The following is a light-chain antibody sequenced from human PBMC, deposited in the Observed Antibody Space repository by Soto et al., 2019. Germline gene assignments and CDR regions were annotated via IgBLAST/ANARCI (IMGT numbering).Light chain of an antibody. Sequence: QPVLTQPPSVSGAPGQRVTISCTGSSSNIGAGYDVHWYQQLPGTAPKLLIYGNSNRPSGVPDRFSGSKSGTSASLAITRLQAEDEADYYCQSYDSSLSGSVVFGGGTKVTVL. V-gene: IGLV1-40*01. J-gene: IGLJ2*01. CDR3: QSYDSSLSGSVV. CDR2: GNS. CDR1: SSNIGAGYD.